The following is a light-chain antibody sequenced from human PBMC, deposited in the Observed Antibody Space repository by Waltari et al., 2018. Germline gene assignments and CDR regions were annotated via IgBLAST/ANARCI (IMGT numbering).Light chain of an antibody. J-gene: IGLJ3*02. CDR1: SGHSTTI. CDR2: VNSDGSH. V-gene: IGLV4-69*01. CDR3: QTVGHGTWV. Sequence: LALTQPPSASPSLGASVTPTSTLDSGHSTTIIAWPQHRPQKGPRYLTKVNSDGSHSKGDEIPDRFSGSSSSSGTERYLTISSVQSEDEADYYCQTVGHGTWVFGGGTKLTVL.